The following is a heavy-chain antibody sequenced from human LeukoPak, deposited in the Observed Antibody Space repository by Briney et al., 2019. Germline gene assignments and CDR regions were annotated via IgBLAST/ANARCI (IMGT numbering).Heavy chain of an antibody. CDR1: GFTVSSNY. Sequence: GGSLRLSCAASGFTVSSNYMSWVRQAPGKGLEWVSVIYSGGSTYYADSVKGRFTISRDNSKNTLYLQMNSLRAEDSAVYYCAKAGGGGYADRIDYWGQGTLATVSS. CDR2: IYSGGST. CDR3: AKAGGGGYADRIDY. J-gene: IGHJ4*02. D-gene: IGHD5-12*01. V-gene: IGHV3-66*01.